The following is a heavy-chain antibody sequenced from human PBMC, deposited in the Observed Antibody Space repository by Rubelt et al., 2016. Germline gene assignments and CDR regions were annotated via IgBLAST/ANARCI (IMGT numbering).Heavy chain of an antibody. CDR2: VYYSGNT. CDR3: ARGIYIMRGVYNWFDP. V-gene: IGHV4-39*07. D-gene: IGHD3-16*01. J-gene: IGHJ5*02. Sequence: QLQLQESGPGLVKPSETLSLTCIVSGGSISSSGYYWGWIRQPPGKGLEWIGSVYYSGNTYYNASLKGRGTISIATSKNQFALKLTSVTAADTAVYYCARGIYIMRGVYNWFDPWGQGTLVTVAS. CDR1: GGSISSSGYY.